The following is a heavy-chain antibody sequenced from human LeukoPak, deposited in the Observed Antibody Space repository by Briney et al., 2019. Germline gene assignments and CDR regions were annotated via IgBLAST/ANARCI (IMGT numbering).Heavy chain of an antibody. Sequence: GGSLRLSCAASGFTFSSYAMSWVRQAPGKGLEWVSGISGSGTSTYYADSVKGRFTVSRDNSKTTLYLQMHSLTAEDTAIYYCAKVGAAAWGTAFDIWGQGTLVTVSS. CDR3: AKVGAAAWGTAFDI. CDR2: ISGSGTST. V-gene: IGHV3-23*01. J-gene: IGHJ3*02. CDR1: GFTFSSYA. D-gene: IGHD6-13*01.